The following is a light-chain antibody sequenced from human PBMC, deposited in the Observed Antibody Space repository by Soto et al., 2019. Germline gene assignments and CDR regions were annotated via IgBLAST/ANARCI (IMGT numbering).Light chain of an antibody. CDR1: NSDIGGYNF. CDR2: DVT. V-gene: IGLV2-11*01. Sequence: QSALTQPRSVSGSPGQSVTISCAGTNSDIGGYNFVSWYLQRPGTAPKLMIYDVTKRPSGVPDRFSGSKSGNTASLTISGLQAEDEADYYCCPYVDIYTYVFGTGTKVTVL. J-gene: IGLJ1*01. CDR3: CPYVDIYTYV.